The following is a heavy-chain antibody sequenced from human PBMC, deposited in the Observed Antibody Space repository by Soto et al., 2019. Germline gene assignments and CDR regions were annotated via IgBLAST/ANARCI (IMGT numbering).Heavy chain of an antibody. CDR3: ARGFDYRWVY. D-gene: IGHD3-16*01. CDR1: GGSINTDYW. Sequence: QVQLQESGPGLVKPSGTLSLTCVVSGGSINTDYWWSWVRQPPGQGLEWIGAIHHSGTTNYIQSLKGRVTMSLDKANSHLALRLSSVTAADTAVYYCARGFDYRWVYWGQGTLVTVSS. CDR2: IHHSGTT. J-gene: IGHJ4*02. V-gene: IGHV4-4*02.